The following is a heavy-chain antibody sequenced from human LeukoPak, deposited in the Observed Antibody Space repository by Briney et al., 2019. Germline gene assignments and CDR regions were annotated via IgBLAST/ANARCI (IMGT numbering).Heavy chain of an antibody. D-gene: IGHD6-13*01. V-gene: IGHV5-51*01. J-gene: IGHJ3*02. CDR1: GYSFTSYW. CDR2: IYPGDSDT. CDR3: VRQSRQQLVLDAFDI. Sequence: GEPLKISCKGSGYSFTSYWIGWVRQMPGKGLEWMGIIYPGDSDTSYSPSFQGQVTISADKSISTAYLQWSSLKASDTAVYYGVRQSRQQLVLDAFDIWGQGTMVTVSS.